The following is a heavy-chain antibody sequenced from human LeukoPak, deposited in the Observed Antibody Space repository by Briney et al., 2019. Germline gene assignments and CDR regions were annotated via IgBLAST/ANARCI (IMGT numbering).Heavy chain of an antibody. D-gene: IGHD6-19*01. V-gene: IGHV5-51*01. Sequence: GESLKISCKGSGYSFTSYWIGWVRQMPGEGLEWMGIIYPGDSDTRYSPSFQGQVTISADKSISTAYLQWSSLKASDTAMYYCARHRQWLGDAFDIWGQGTMVTVSS. CDR3: ARHRQWLGDAFDI. CDR2: IYPGDSDT. CDR1: GYSFTSYW. J-gene: IGHJ3*02.